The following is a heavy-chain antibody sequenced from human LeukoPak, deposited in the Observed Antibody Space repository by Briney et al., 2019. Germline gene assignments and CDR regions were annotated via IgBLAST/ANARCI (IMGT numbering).Heavy chain of an antibody. CDR1: GFTVSNTY. J-gene: IGHJ4*02. D-gene: IGHD1-26*01. CDR3: ARSVSGNYLAWLGY. Sequence: GGSLRLSCAASGFTVSNTYMSWVRQAPGKGLEWVSLIYSGGGTYSADSVKGRFTISRDISKNTLYLQMNSLRAEDTAVYYCARSVSGNYLAWLGYWGQGTLVTVSS. V-gene: IGHV3-53*01. CDR2: IYSGGGT.